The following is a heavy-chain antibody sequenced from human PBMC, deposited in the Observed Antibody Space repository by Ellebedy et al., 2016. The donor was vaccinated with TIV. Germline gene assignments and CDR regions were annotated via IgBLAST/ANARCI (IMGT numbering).Heavy chain of an antibody. CDR1: GYSFTNSW. CDR2: ILPRDSDT. D-gene: IGHD5-24*01. Sequence: GESLKISCKGSGYSFTNSWIGWVRQMPGKGLDWMGIILPRDSDTRYSPSFQGQVTISADKSISTAYLQWSSLKAPDTAMYSCASFREAGYGMDVWGQGTTVTVSS. CDR3: ASFREAGYGMDV. V-gene: IGHV5-51*01. J-gene: IGHJ6*02.